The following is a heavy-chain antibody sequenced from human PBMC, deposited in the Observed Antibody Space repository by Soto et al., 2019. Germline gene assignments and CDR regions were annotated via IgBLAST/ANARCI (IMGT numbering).Heavy chain of an antibody. CDR3: ARDVGGYYYYGMDV. CDR2: ISYDGSNK. V-gene: IGHV3-30-3*01. Sequence: QVQLVESGGGVVQPGRSLRLSCAASGFTFSSYAMHWVRQAPGKGLEWVAVISYDGSNKYYADSVKGRFTISRDNSKNTLYLQMNSLRAEDTAVYYCARDVGGYYYYGMDVWGQGTTVTVSS. CDR1: GFTFSSYA. D-gene: IGHD3-22*01. J-gene: IGHJ6*02.